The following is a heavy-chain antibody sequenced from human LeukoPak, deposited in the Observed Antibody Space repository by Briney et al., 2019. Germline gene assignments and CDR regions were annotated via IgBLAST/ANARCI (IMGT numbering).Heavy chain of an antibody. D-gene: IGHD2-2*01. CDR2: IYYSGST. CDR1: GGSFSSYY. J-gene: IGHJ5*02. Sequence: SETLSLTCAVYGGSFSSYYWSWIRQPPGKGLEWIGYIYYSGSTNYNPSLKSRVTISVDTSKNQFSLKLSSVAAADTAVYYCARGRYQLLSFGWFDPWGQGTLVTVSS. CDR3: ARGRYQLLSFGWFDP. V-gene: IGHV4-59*01.